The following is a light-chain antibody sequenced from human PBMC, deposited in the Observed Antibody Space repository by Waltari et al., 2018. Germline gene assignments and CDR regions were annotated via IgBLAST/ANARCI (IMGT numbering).Light chain of an antibody. V-gene: IGLV2-23*02. CDR3: CSYAGSSTFHVV. CDR1: SSDVGSYNL. J-gene: IGLJ2*01. CDR2: EVS. Sequence: QSALTQPASVSGSPGQSITISCTGTSSDVGSYNLVSWYHRHPGKAPKLMRDEVSKRPSGVSNRCSGAKSGNPASLTISGLQAEDEADYYCCSYAGSSTFHVVFGGGTKLTVL.